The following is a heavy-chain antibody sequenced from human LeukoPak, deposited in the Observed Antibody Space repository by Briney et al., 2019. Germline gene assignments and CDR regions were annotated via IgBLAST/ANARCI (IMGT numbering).Heavy chain of an antibody. CDR3: ARVPHDYGDYYFDY. D-gene: IGHD4-17*01. V-gene: IGHV3-7*01. CDR2: IKQDGSEK. CDR1: GFTFSSYW. Sequence: PGGSLRLSCAASGFTFSSYWMSWVRQAPGKGLEWVANIKQDGSEKYYVDSVKGRFTISRDNAKNSLYLQMNSLRAEDTAVYYCARVPHDYGDYYFDYWGQGTPVTVSS. J-gene: IGHJ4*02.